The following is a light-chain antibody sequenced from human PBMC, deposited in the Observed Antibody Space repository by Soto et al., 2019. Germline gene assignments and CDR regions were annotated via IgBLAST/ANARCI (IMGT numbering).Light chain of an antibody. Sequence: DIVMTQSPDSLAVSLGERATINCKSSQSVLYSSNNKNYLAWYQQRPGQPPKLLIYWASTRESGVPDRFSGSGSGTDFTLTITSLQAEDVAVYYCQQYESTPPTFGQGPKLEI. CDR1: QSVLYSSNNKNY. V-gene: IGKV4-1*01. CDR3: QQYESTPPT. J-gene: IGKJ2*01. CDR2: WAS.